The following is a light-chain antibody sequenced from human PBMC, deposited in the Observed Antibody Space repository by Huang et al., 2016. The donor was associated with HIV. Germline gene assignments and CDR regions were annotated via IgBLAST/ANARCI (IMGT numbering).Light chain of an antibody. CDR2: KAS. J-gene: IGKJ2*01. V-gene: IGKV1-5*03. Sequence: IQMTQSPSTLSASVGARVTVTCRASESIGSWLAWYQQKPGKAPKLLIYKASTSTSDVPSRFSGSGSGTQFSLIISSLQPDDFATYYCQQYSTSMYSFGQGTKVEIK. CDR3: QQYSTSMYS. CDR1: ESIGSW.